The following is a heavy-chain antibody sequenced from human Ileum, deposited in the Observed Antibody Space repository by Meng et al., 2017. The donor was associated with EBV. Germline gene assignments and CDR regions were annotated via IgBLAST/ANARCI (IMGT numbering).Heavy chain of an antibody. D-gene: IGHD6-19*01. Sequence: QEWGPGSGKTSGTLSLTCDVTGDSISSSKWWRWVRQPPGKGLEWLGEVYHSGRTNYNPSLKSRVTISVDKSKNQFSLNLSSVTAADTAVYYCARVGQWLPIDYWGQGTLVTVSS. CDR2: VYHSGRT. V-gene: IGHV4-4*02. CDR3: ARVGQWLPIDY. CDR1: GDSISSSKW. J-gene: IGHJ4*02.